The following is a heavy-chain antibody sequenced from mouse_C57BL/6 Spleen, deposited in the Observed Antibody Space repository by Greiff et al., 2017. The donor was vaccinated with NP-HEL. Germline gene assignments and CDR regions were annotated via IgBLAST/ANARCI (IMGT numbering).Heavy chain of an antibody. D-gene: IGHD1-1*01. J-gene: IGHJ4*01. CDR1: GFTFSSYA. CDR2: ISDGGSYT. V-gene: IGHV5-4*03. Sequence: DVKLQESGGGLVKPGGSLKLSCAASGFTFSSYAMSWVRQTPEKRLEWVATISDGGSYTYYPDNVKGRFTISRDNAKNNLYLQMSHLKSEDTAMYYCARAYYYGSSYGGAMDYWGQGTSVTVSS. CDR3: ARAYYYGSSYGGAMDY.